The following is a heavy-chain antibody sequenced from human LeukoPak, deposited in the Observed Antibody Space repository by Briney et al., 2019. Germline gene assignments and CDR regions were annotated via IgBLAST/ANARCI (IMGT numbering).Heavy chain of an antibody. CDR3: ARHDSGYRAFDY. CDR2: IYYSGST. Sequence: PSETLSLTCTVSGGSISSYYWSWIRQPPGKGLEWIGYIYYSGSTNYNRSLKSRVTISVDTSKNQFSLKLSSVTAADTAVYYCARHDSGYRAFDYCGQGTLVTVSS. D-gene: IGHD5-12*01. V-gene: IGHV4-59*08. CDR1: GGSISSYY. J-gene: IGHJ4*02.